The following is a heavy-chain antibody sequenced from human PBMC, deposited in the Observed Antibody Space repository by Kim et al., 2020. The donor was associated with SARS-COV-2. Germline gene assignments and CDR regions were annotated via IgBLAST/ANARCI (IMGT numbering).Heavy chain of an antibody. CDR3: ARDWGPYSSGWYADSFDY. J-gene: IGHJ4*02. Sequence: KGRFTISRDNSKSTLYLQLNSLRAEDTAVYYCARDWGPYSSGWYADSFDYWGQGTLVTVSS. V-gene: IGHV3-30*07. D-gene: IGHD6-19*01.